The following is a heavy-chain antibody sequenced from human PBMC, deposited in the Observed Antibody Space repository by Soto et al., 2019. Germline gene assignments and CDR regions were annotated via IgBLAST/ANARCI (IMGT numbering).Heavy chain of an antibody. CDR1: GFSFSTYT. CDR2: ISSRSRDI. CDR3: ARSSWGGDGRDV. V-gene: IGHV3-21*01. Sequence: PAGSLRLSCVGSGFSFSTYTIDWVRQAPGKGLEWVASISSRSRDIFYADSVKDRVTISRDNANASVSLQMNSLRARDTSVYYCARSSWGGDGRDVWGQGTTVTVSS. J-gene: IGHJ6*02. D-gene: IGHD3-16*01.